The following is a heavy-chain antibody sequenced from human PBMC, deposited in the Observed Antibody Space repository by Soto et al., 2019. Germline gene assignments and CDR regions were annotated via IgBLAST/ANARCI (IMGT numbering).Heavy chain of an antibody. Sequence: SETLSLTCAVYGGSFSGYYWSWIRQPPGKGLEWIGEINHSGSTNYNPSLKSRVTISVDTSKNQFSLKLSSVTAADTAVYYCARAMKRITIFGVVIRAPDYYYGMDVWGQGTTVTVSS. CDR1: GGSFSGYY. D-gene: IGHD3-3*01. CDR3: ARAMKRITIFGVVIRAPDYYYGMDV. J-gene: IGHJ6*02. V-gene: IGHV4-34*01. CDR2: INHSGST.